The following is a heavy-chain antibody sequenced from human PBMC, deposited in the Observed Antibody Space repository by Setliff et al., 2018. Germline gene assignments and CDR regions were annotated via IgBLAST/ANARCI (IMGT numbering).Heavy chain of an antibody. D-gene: IGHD3-22*01. V-gene: IGHV1-69*06. CDR2: IIPIFGTA. CDR3: ARHDKGYYYDSSGYYLDAFDI. CDR1: GGTFSSYD. Sequence: SVKVSCKASGGTFSSYDISWVRQAPGQGLEWMGRIIPIFGTANYAQKFQGRVTITADKSTSTAYMELSRLRSEDTAVYFCARHDKGYYYDSSGYYLDAFDIWGQGTMVTVSS. J-gene: IGHJ3*02.